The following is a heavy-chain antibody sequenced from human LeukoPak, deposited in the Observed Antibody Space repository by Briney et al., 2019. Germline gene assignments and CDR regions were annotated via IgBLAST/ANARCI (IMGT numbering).Heavy chain of an antibody. CDR2: ISGGGGSL. D-gene: IGHD3-22*01. J-gene: IGHJ4*02. Sequence: GGSLRLTCAASGFIFSAYAMSWIHQAPGKGLEWVSSISGGGGSLYYADSVRGRFTISRDNSKNTLYLQMSSLRAEDTAVYYCAKPDYYDNSGYLFDYWGQGTLVTVSS. V-gene: IGHV3-23*01. CDR1: GFIFSAYA. CDR3: AKPDYYDNSGYLFDY.